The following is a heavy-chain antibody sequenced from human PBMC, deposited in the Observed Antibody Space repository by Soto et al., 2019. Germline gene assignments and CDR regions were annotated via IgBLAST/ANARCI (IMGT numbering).Heavy chain of an antibody. V-gene: IGHV1-2*04. J-gene: IGHJ5*02. CDR3: ARESGGVAGTPDP. Sequence: ASVKVSCKTSGYTFTGYYIHWVRQAPGQGLEWMGWINPHTGVTNYAQNFQGWVTMTRDTSISTVYMEMTRLKSDDTVVYYCARESGGVAGTPDPWGQGTLVTVSS. CDR1: GYTFTGYY. D-gene: IGHD6-19*01. CDR2: INPHTGVT.